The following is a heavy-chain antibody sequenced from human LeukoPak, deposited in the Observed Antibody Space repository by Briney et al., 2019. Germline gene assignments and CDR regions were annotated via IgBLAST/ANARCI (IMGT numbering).Heavy chain of an antibody. CDR2: MNPNSGNT. V-gene: IGHV1-8*01. D-gene: IGHD3-3*01. CDR1: GYTFTSYD. CDR3: ARGIRGGDFWSGYYIRWFDP. J-gene: IGHJ5*02. Sequence: ASVKVSCKASGYTFTSYDISWVRQATGQGLEWMGWMNPNSGNTGYAQKFQGRVTMTRNTSISTAYMELSSLRSEDTAVYYCARGIRGGDFWSGYYIRWFDPWGQGTLVTVSS.